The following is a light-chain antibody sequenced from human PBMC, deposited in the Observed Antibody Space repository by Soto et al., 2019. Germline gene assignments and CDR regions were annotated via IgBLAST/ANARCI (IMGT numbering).Light chain of an antibody. V-gene: IGKV3-20*01. J-gene: IGKJ5*01. CDR2: GAS. Sequence: EIVLTQSPGILSLSPGERASLSCGASQSISSSFLAWYQQKPGQAPRLLIYGASSRATGIPDRFSGTGSETDFTLTISRLEPEDFAVYYCQQYDNSPITFGQGTRLAI. CDR1: QSISSSF. CDR3: QQYDNSPIT.